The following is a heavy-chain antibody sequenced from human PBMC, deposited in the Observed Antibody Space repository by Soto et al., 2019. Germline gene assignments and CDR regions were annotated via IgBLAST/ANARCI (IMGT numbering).Heavy chain of an antibody. CDR1: GGTFSSYA. D-gene: IGHD4-4*01. V-gene: IGHV1-69*12. CDR3: ATHTVVTPGNYYSGMDV. J-gene: IGHJ6*02. CDR2: LIPIFGTA. Sequence: QVQLVQSGAEVKKPGSSVKVSCKASGGTFSSYAISWVRQAPGQGLEWMGGLIPIFGTADYAQKFQGRVTITADESTRTAYMERSSLRSDDTAVYYCATHTVVTPGNYYSGMDVWGQGTTVTVSS.